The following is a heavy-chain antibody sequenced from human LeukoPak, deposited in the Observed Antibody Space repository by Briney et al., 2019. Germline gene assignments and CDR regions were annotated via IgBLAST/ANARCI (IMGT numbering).Heavy chain of an antibody. J-gene: IGHJ3*02. Sequence: GGSLRLSCAGSGFTFDNSALSWVRQAPGKGLEWVSAISGSGGSTYYADSVKGRFTISRDNSKNTLYLQMNSLRAEDTAVYYCAKDGAVATSWDAFDIWGQGTMVTVSS. CDR3: AKDGAVATSWDAFDI. D-gene: IGHD5-12*01. CDR2: ISGSGGST. V-gene: IGHV3-23*01. CDR1: GFTFDNSA.